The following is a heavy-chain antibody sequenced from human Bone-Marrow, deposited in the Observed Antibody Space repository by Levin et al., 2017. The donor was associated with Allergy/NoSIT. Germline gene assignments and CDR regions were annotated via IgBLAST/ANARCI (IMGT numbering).Heavy chain of an antibody. V-gene: IGHV3-7*03. CDR1: GFTFSSYW. Sequence: GESLKISCAASGFTFSSYWMSWVRQAPGKGLEWVANIKQDGSEKYYVDSVKGRFTISRDNAEKSLDLQMNSLRAEDTAVYFCAREVVTGSRANYYYMDVWGKGTTVTVSS. CDR3: AREVVTGSRANYYYMDV. D-gene: IGHD4-23*01. CDR2: IKQDGSEK. J-gene: IGHJ6*03.